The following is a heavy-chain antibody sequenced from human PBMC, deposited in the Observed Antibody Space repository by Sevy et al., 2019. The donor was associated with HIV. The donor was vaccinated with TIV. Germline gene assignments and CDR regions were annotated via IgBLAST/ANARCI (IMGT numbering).Heavy chain of an antibody. Sequence: GGSLRLSCAASGFTFSYYGIHWVRQAPGKGLEWVAFITYDGSNKHYADSVKGRFTISRDNSENTLYLQMNGLRAEDRAMYYCARDRKVVLVVYAIPFDAFDIWGQGTLVTVSS. CDR2: ITYDGSNK. V-gene: IGHV3-30*02. CDR3: ARDRKVVLVVYAIPFDAFDI. D-gene: IGHD2-8*02. J-gene: IGHJ3*02. CDR1: GFTFSYYG.